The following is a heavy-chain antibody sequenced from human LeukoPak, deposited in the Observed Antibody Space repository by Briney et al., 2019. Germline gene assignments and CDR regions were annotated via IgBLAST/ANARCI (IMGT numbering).Heavy chain of an antibody. Sequence: GGSLRLSCAASGFTFSDYYMSWIRQAPGKGLEWVSYISSSGSTIYYADSVKGRFTISRDNAKNSLYLQMNSLRAEDTAVYYCARGSRNCSSTSCYEYYYYGMDGWGQRATVTVSS. CDR3: ARGSRNCSSTSCYEYYYYGMDG. CDR1: GFTFSDYY. J-gene: IGHJ6*02. V-gene: IGHV3-11*01. CDR2: ISSSGSTI. D-gene: IGHD2-2*01.